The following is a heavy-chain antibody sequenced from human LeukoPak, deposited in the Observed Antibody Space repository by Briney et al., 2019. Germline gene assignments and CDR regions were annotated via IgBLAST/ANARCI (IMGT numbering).Heavy chain of an antibody. V-gene: IGHV4-39*07. J-gene: IGHJ5*02. CDR2: IYYSGST. CDR3: ARGARWFDP. Sequence: SETLSLTCTVSGGSISSSSYYWGWIRQPPGKGLEWIGSIYYSGSTYHNPSLKSRVTISVDTSKNQFSLKLSSVTAADTAVYYCARGARWFDPWGQGTLVTVSS. CDR1: GGSISSSSYY.